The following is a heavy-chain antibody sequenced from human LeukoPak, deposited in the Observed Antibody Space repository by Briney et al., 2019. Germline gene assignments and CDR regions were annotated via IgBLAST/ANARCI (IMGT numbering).Heavy chain of an antibody. CDR1: GGSISSSSYY. CDR3: ASHPLYYYDSRPDY. J-gene: IGHJ4*02. V-gene: IGHV4-39*01. CDR2: IYYSGST. D-gene: IGHD3-22*01. Sequence: SETLSLTCTVSGGSISSSSYYWGWIRQPPGKGLEWIGSIYYSGSTCYNPSLKSRVTISVDTSKNQFSLKLSSVTAADTAVYYCASHPLYYYDSRPDYWGQGTLVTVSS.